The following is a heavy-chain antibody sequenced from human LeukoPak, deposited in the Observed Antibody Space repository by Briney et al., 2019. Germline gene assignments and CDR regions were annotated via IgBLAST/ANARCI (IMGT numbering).Heavy chain of an antibody. V-gene: IGHV3-74*01. CDR2: INSDGSST. J-gene: IGHJ6*03. D-gene: IGHD3-9*01. CDR3: ARENYDILTKYYYYYYYMDV. Sequence: GGSLRLSCAASGFTFSSYWMHWVRQAPGKGLVWVSRINSDGSSTSYADSVKGRFTISRDNAKNTLYLQMNSLRAEDTAVYYCARENYDILTKYYYYYYYMDVWGKGTTVTVSS. CDR1: GFTFSSYW.